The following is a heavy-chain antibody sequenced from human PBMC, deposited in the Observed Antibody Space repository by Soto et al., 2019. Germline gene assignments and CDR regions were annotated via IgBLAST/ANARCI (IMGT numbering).Heavy chain of an antibody. Sequence: QVQLVQSGAEVKKPGSSVKVSCKAYGDTFSSYAISWVRQAPGQGLEWKGGIIPILGTANYAQKFQGRVQITADESTSTAYMERSSLSSEDTAVYYCARDPRDYGCYSWFDSWGQGTLVTVSS. CDR2: IIPILGTA. CDR1: GDTFSSYA. J-gene: IGHJ5*01. CDR3: ARDPRDYGCYSWFDS. D-gene: IGHD4-17*01. V-gene: IGHV1-69*01.